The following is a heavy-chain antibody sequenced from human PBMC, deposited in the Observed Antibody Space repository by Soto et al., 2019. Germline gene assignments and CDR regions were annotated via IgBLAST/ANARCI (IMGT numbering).Heavy chain of an antibody. Sequence: TLSLTCTVSGGSISSGGYYWSWIRQHPGKGLEWIGYIYYSGSTYYNPSLKSRVTISVDTSKNQFSLRLSSVTAADTAVYYCASGINYYDSSGYYAWGAFDIWGQGTMVTVSS. J-gene: IGHJ3*02. D-gene: IGHD3-22*01. CDR2: IYYSGST. V-gene: IGHV4-31*03. CDR3: ASGINYYDSSGYYAWGAFDI. CDR1: GGSISSGGYY.